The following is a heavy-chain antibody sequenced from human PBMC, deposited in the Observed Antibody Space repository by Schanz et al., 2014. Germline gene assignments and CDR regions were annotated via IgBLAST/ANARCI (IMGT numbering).Heavy chain of an antibody. J-gene: IGHJ4*02. CDR3: ARGVLGSGYRQQYYFDH. Sequence: QLQLQESGPGLVYPSETLSLTCTVSGGSISSIGFYWGWIRQPPGKGLEWIGYMYYSGSTNYNPSLNSRVTISVDTSKNQFSLKVTSVTPADTAVYYCARGVLGSGYRQQYYFDHWGQGTLVTVSS. V-gene: IGHV4-61*05. CDR1: GGSISSIGFY. D-gene: IGHD3-3*01. CDR2: MYYSGST.